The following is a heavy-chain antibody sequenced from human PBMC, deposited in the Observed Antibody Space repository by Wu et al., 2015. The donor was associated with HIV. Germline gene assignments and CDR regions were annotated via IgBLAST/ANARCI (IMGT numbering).Heavy chain of an antibody. CDR3: ARGGAGGWDSFPL. D-gene: IGHD3-16*01. Sequence: QVQLVQSGAEVKKPGASVKVSCKASGYTFTTYDINWVRQATGQGLEWMGWMNPDSGNTGYAQRFQGRVTFTRDTSINTAYMELSSLRSEDTAIYYCARGGAGGWDSFPLWGQGTMVTVSS. J-gene: IGHJ3*01. V-gene: IGHV1-8*03. CDR1: GYTFTTYD. CDR2: MNPDSGNT.